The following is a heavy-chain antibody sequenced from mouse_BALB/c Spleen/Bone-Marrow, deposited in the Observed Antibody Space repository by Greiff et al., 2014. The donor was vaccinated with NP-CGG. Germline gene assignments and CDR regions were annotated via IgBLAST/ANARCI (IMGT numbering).Heavy chain of an antibody. Sequence: VQLKESGPGLVKPSQSLFLTCTVAGYSITSDYAWNWIRQFPGNELEWMGYISYSGSTSYNPSLKSRISITRDTSKNQFFLQLNSVTTEDTATYYCARGSLAYWYFDVWGAGTTVTVSS. CDR2: ISYSGST. CDR1: GYSITSDYA. CDR3: ARGSLAYWYFDV. D-gene: IGHD4-1*01. V-gene: IGHV3-2*02. J-gene: IGHJ1*01.